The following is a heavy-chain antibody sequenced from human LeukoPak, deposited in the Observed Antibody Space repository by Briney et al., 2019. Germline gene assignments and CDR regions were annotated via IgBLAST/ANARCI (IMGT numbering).Heavy chain of an antibody. CDR1: GFTFSSYA. CDR3: ARPTIFGVVIQSPFDY. D-gene: IGHD3-3*01. V-gene: IGHV3-30-3*01. Sequence: GRSLRLSCAASGFTFSSYAMHWVRQAPGKGLEWVAVISYDGSNKYYADSVKGRFTISRDNSKNTLYLQMNSLRAEDTAVYYCARPTIFGVVIQSPFDYWGQGTLVTVSS. J-gene: IGHJ4*02. CDR2: ISYDGSNK.